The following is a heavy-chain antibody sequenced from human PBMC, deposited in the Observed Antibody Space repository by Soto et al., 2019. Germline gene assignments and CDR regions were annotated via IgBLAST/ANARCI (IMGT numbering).Heavy chain of an antibody. J-gene: IGHJ6*02. Sequence: QVQLQESGPGLVKPSQTLSLTCTVSGASISSRDYFWSWIRQPPGKGLEWIGYIYYSGSTYYIPSLKSRVTMSLDTSKNQFSLNLSSVTAADTAVYYCARADDNCYYGMDVWGQGTTVTVSS. CDR3: ARADDNCYYGMDV. D-gene: IGHD1-1*01. CDR2: IYYSGST. V-gene: IGHV4-30-4*01. CDR1: GASISSRDYF.